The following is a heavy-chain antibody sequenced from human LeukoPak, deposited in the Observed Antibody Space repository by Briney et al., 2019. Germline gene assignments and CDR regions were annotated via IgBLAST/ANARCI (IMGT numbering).Heavy chain of an antibody. CDR3: ARDGGAARRYYYYYYMDV. Sequence: SETLSLTCTVSGGSISSYYWSWIRQPPGKGLEWIGYIYYSGSTNYNPSLKSRVTISVDTSKDQFSLKLSSVTAADTAVYYCARDGGAARRYYYYYYMDVWGKGTTVTVSS. D-gene: IGHD6-6*01. CDR2: IYYSGST. J-gene: IGHJ6*03. CDR1: GGSISSYY. V-gene: IGHV4-59*01.